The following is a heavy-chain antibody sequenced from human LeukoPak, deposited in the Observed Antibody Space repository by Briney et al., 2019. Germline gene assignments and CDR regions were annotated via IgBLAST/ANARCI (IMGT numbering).Heavy chain of an antibody. CDR1: GFTFSDHY. CDR2: IRNKANSYTT. J-gene: IGHJ4*02. CDR3: AREWDSGSYYLGYFDY. V-gene: IGHV3-72*01. D-gene: IGHD1-26*01. Sequence: GGSLRLSCAASGFTFSDHYMDWVRQAPGKGLEWVGRIRNKANSYTTEYAASVKGRFTISRDDSKNSLYKQMNSLKCEDTAVYYCAREWDSGSYYLGYFDYWGQGTLVTVSS.